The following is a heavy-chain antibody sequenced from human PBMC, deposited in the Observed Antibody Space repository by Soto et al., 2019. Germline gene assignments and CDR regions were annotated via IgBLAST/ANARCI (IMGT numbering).Heavy chain of an antibody. J-gene: IGHJ6*02. CDR3: AQDLVVPAAIWDHYYGMDV. CDR1: GYTFTSYA. D-gene: IGHD2-2*01. Sequence: QVQLVQSGAEVKKPGASVKVSCKASGYTFTSYAMHWARQAPGQRLAWRGWINAGNGNTKYSQKFQGRVTITRDTSASTAYMELSSLRSEDTDVYYCAQDLVVPAAIWDHYYGMDVCCQGTTVTVS. CDR2: INAGNGNT. V-gene: IGHV1-3*01.